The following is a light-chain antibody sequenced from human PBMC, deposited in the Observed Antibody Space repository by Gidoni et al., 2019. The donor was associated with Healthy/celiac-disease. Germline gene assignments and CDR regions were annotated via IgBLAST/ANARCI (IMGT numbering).Light chain of an antibody. CDR3: SSYTSSSTHYV. J-gene: IGLJ1*01. Sequence: QSALTQPASVSGSPGPSITISCTGTSSDVGGYTYVSWYQQHPGKAPKLMIYDVSNRPSGVSNRFSGSKSGNTASLTSSGLQAEDEADYYCSSYTSSSTHYVFGTGTKVTVL. CDR2: DVS. CDR1: SSDVGGYTY. V-gene: IGLV2-14*03.